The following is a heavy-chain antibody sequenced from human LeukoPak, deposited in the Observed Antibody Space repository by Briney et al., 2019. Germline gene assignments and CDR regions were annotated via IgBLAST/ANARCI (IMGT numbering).Heavy chain of an antibody. CDR1: GDSISSHY. CDR3: AMGEYSSSWYYFDY. J-gene: IGHJ4*02. CDR2: IYYSGST. D-gene: IGHD6-13*01. V-gene: IGHV4-59*08. Sequence: SETLSLTCTVSGDSISSHYWSWIRQPPGKGLEWIGYIYYSGSTNYNPSLKSRVTISVDTSKNQFSLKLSSVTAADTAVYYCAMGEYSSSWYYFDYWGQGTPVTVSS.